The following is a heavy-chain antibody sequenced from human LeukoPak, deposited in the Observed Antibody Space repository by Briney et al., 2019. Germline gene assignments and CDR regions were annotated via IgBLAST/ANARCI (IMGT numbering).Heavy chain of an antibody. Sequence: SETLSLTCTVSGGSISSNSYYWGWIRQPPGKGLEWIGSLYYSGSTYYNPSLKSRVTISVDTSKNQCSLKLSSVTAADTAVYYCARFNSGSYQHYFDYWGQGTLVTVSS. CDR1: GGSISSNSYY. CDR2: LYYSGST. CDR3: ARFNSGSYQHYFDY. J-gene: IGHJ4*02. D-gene: IGHD1-26*01. V-gene: IGHV4-39*07.